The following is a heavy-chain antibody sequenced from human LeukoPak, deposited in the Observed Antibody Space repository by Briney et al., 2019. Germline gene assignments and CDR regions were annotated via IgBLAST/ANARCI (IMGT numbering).Heavy chain of an antibody. CDR3: AGGGGYLIDY. Sequence: PGGSLRLSCTASGFTFSSYWKNWVRQVAGKELEWVAIIKSDGTEEHYMDSVKGRFTISRDNANNLLFLQMNNLRAEDTAVYYCAGGGGYLIDYWGQGTLVTVSS. D-gene: IGHD3-22*01. CDR2: IKSDGTEE. CDR1: GFTFSSYW. J-gene: IGHJ4*02. V-gene: IGHV3-7*04.